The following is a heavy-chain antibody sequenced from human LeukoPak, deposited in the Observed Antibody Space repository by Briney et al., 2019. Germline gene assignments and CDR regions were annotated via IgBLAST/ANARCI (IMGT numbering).Heavy chain of an antibody. Sequence: GGSLRLSCAASGFTFSTYAMSWVRQAPGKGLEWVSAISGSGGSTYYADSVKGRFTISRDNSKNTLYLQMNSLRAEDTAVYYCAKACDFWSGYYFDYWGQGPLVTVSS. J-gene: IGHJ4*02. CDR3: AKACDFWSGYYFDY. V-gene: IGHV3-23*01. CDR1: GFTFSTYA. CDR2: ISGSGGST. D-gene: IGHD3-3*01.